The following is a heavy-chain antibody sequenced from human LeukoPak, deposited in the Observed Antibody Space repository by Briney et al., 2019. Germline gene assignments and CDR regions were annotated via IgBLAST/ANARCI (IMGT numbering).Heavy chain of an antibody. D-gene: IGHD7-27*01. J-gene: IGHJ4*02. CDR3: TRRIWGAAIDY. Sequence: SETLSLTCTVSGGSISSSDYYWGWIRQPPGKGLEWIGSIYTSGSTYYNPSLKSRVTISVDTSKNQFSLKLSSVTAADTAVYYCTRRIWGAAIDYWPREPWSPSPQ. CDR1: GGSISSSDYY. V-gene: IGHV4-39*01. CDR2: IYTSGST.